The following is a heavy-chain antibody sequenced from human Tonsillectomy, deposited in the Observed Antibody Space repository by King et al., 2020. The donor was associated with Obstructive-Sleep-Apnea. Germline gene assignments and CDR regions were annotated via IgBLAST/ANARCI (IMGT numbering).Heavy chain of an antibody. CDR2: IRYDGSNK. Sequence: VQLVESGGGVVQPGGSLRLSCAASRFTFSNYGMHWVRQAPGKGLEWVAFIRYDGSNKYYADSVKGRFTISRDNSKNTLYLQMDSLRPEDTAVYYCAQDRGLLGLEFGPGYWGRGTLVTVSS. CDR1: RFTFSNYG. J-gene: IGHJ4*02. V-gene: IGHV3-30*02. CDR3: AQDRGLLGLEFGPGY. D-gene: IGHD3/OR15-3a*01.